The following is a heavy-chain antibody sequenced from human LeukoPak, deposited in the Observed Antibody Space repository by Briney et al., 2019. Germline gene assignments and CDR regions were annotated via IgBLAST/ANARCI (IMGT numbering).Heavy chain of an antibody. Sequence: SETLSLTCTVSGGSISSGGYYWSWIRQHPGKGLEWIGYIYYSGSTYYNPSLKSRVTISVDMSKNQFSLKLSSVTAADTAVYYCARDRRSAYGGYSCYFDYWGQGTLVTVSS. D-gene: IGHD5-12*01. V-gene: IGHV4-31*03. CDR3: ARDRRSAYGGYSCYFDY. CDR1: GGSISSGGYY. CDR2: IYYSGST. J-gene: IGHJ4*02.